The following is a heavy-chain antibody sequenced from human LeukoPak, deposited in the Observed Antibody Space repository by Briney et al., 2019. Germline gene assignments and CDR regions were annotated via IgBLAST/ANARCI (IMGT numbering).Heavy chain of an antibody. CDR2: INHSGST. D-gene: IGHD6-13*01. Sequence: SESLSLTCAVYGGSFSGYYWSWIPQPPGKGLEWIGEINHSGSTDYNPSLNRRVTISVDTSKKQFSLKLSSVTAADTAVYYCARGGVAAASSYWGQGTLVTVSS. J-gene: IGHJ4*02. V-gene: IGHV4-34*01. CDR1: GGSFSGYY. CDR3: ARGGVAAASSY.